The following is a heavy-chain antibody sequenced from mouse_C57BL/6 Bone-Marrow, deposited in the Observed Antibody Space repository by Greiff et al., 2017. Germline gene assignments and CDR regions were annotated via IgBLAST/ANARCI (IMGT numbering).Heavy chain of an antibody. CDR2: IDPSDSDT. J-gene: IGHJ2*01. CDR1: GYTFTSYW. Sequence: QVQLQQPGAELVKPGASVKVSCKASGYTFTSYWMHWVKQRPGQGLEWIGRIDPSDSDTNYNQKFKGKATLTVDKSSSTAYMQLRSLTSEDSAVYYCAIDYYGRSYGVDFDYWGQGTTLTVSS. D-gene: IGHD1-1*01. V-gene: IGHV1-74*01. CDR3: AIDYYGRSYGVDFDY.